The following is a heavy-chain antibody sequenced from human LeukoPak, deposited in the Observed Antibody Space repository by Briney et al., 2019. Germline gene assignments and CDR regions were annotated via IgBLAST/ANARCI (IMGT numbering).Heavy chain of an antibody. CDR2: INPKSGGT. CDR3: ARGILSYYYDSSGSLQEYYFDY. D-gene: IGHD3-22*01. Sequence: ASVKVSCKASGYTFTGYYMHWVRQAPGQGLEWMGWINPKSGGTNEAQKFHDRVTMTRDTSIRTAYMEVSRLRSDDTAVYYCARGILSYYYDSSGSLQEYYFDYWGQGTLVTVSS. CDR1: GYTFTGYY. V-gene: IGHV1-2*02. J-gene: IGHJ4*02.